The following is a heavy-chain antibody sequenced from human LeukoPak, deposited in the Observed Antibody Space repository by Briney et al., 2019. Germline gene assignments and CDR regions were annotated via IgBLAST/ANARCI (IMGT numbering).Heavy chain of an antibody. V-gene: IGHV4-34*01. J-gene: IGHJ4*02. CDR1: GGSFSGYY. Sequence: SETLSLTCAVYGGSFSGYYWSWIRQPPGKGLEWIGEINHSGSTNYNPSPKSRVTISVDTSKNQFSLKLSSVTAADTAVYYCARSYDYDFWSGYQYYFDYWGQGTLVTVSS. CDR2: INHSGST. CDR3: ARSYDYDFWSGYQYYFDY. D-gene: IGHD3-3*01.